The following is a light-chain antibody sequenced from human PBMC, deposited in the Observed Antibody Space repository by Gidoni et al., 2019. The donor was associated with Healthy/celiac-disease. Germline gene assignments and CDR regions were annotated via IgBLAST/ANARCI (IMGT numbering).Light chain of an antibody. Sequence: HSALPHPAPVAGFPGQSIPISCTGTSNYVGSYNLVSWYQQQPGKAPKLMIYEGSKRPSGVSKRFSGSKSGNTASLTIAGLQAEDEADYYCCSYAGSSTVVFGGGTKLTVL. CDR1: SNYVGSYNL. CDR2: EGS. V-gene: IGLV2-23*01. CDR3: CSYAGSSTVV. J-gene: IGLJ2*01.